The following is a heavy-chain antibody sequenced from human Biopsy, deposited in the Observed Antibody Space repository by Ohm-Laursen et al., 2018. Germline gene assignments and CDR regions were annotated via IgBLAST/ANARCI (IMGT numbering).Heavy chain of an antibody. J-gene: IGHJ4*02. V-gene: IGHV1-69*04. CDR2: IVPILGHL. CDR3: VLASFDY. Sequence: SVKVSCKASGGPSTNYAFSWVRQAPGQGLEWVGRIVPILGHLNYAQRFQGRVSITADKSTSYVYMELSSLRSEDTAVYYCVLASFDYWGQGTLVTVPS. CDR1: GGPSTNYA.